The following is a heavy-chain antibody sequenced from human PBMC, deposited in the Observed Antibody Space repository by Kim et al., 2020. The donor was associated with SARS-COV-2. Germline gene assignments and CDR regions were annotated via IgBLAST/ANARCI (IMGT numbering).Heavy chain of an antibody. V-gene: IGHV4-34*01. D-gene: IGHD6-6*01. CDR2: INHSGST. CDR3: ARGPSIAARPIDY. Sequence: SETLSLTCAVYGGSFSGYYWSWIRQPPGKGLEWIGEINHSGSTNYNPSLKSRVTISVDTSKNQFSLKLSSVTAADTAVYYCARGPSIAARPIDYWGQGTL. J-gene: IGHJ4*02. CDR1: GGSFSGYY.